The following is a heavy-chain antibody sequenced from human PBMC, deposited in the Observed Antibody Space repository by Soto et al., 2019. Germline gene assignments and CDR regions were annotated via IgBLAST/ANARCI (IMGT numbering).Heavy chain of an antibody. V-gene: IGHV1-24*01. CDR1: GYTLTELS. J-gene: IGHJ4*02. CDR3: PTDLSYYDSSGYPPFDY. CDR2: FDPEDGET. Sequence: GASVKVSCKVSGYTLTELSMHWVRQAPGKGLEWMGGFDPEDGETIYAQKFQGRVTMTEDTSTDTAYMELSSPRSEDTAVYYCPTDLSYYDSSGYPPFDYWGQGTLVTVSS. D-gene: IGHD3-22*01.